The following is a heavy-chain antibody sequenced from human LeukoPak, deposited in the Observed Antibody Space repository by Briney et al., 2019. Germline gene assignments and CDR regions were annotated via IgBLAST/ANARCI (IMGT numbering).Heavy chain of an antibody. D-gene: IGHD6-19*01. CDR2: INHSGST. Sequence: SETLSLTCAVYGGSFSGYYWSWIRQPPGKGLEWIGEINHSGSTNYNPSLKSRVTISVDTSKNQFSLKLSSVTAADTAVYYCARVGSGWGDFDYWGQGTLVTVSS. CDR1: GGSFSGYY. V-gene: IGHV4-34*01. CDR3: ARVGSGWGDFDY. J-gene: IGHJ4*02.